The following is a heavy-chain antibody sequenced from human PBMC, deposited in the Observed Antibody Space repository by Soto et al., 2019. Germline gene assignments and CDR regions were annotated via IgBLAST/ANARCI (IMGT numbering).Heavy chain of an antibody. Sequence: SETLSLTCTVTGGSISSSNYFWGWIRQSPLKGLEWIGSCHNSGVTYYNPSLKSRATVDMSKNQIPLKLSSVTAADTALYYCATTSSGYPYWGRGTLVT. CDR3: ATTSSGYPY. D-gene: IGHD3-22*01. CDR2: CHNSGVT. J-gene: IGHJ4*02. CDR1: GGSISSSNYF. V-gene: IGHV4-39*01.